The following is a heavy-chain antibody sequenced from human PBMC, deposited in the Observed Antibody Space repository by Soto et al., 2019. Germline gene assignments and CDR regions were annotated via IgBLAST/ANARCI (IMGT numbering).Heavy chain of an antibody. Sequence: GGSLRLSCAASGFTFSSYAMSWARQAPGKGLEWVSAISGSGGSTYYADSVKGRFTISRDNSKNTLYLQMNSLRAEDTAVYYCAKVARDYYDSSGPHWFDPWGQGTLVTVSS. CDR1: GFTFSSYA. V-gene: IGHV3-23*01. J-gene: IGHJ5*02. CDR2: ISGSGGST. D-gene: IGHD3-22*01. CDR3: AKVARDYYDSSGPHWFDP.